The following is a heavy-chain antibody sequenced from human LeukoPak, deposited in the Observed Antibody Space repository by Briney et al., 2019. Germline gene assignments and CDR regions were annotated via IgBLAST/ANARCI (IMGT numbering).Heavy chain of an antibody. J-gene: IGHJ3*02. CDR1: GYTFTGYY. CDR2: INPNSGGT. V-gene: IGHV1-2*02. Sequence: GASVKVPCKASGYTFTGYYMHWVRQAPGQGLEWMGWINPNSGGTNYAQKSQGRVTMTRDTSISTAYMELSRLRSDDTAVYYCARNTYSSGWSPDYYDAFDIWGQGTMVTVSS. CDR3: ARNTYSSGWSPDYYDAFDI. D-gene: IGHD6-19*01.